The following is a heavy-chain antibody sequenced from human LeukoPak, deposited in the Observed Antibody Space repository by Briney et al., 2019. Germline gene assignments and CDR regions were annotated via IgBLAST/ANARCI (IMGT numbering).Heavy chain of an antibody. V-gene: IGHV1-8*01. CDR2: MNPNSGNT. CDR1: GYTFTSYD. Sequence: AASVTVSCKASGYTFTSYDINWVRQAPGQGLEWMGWMNPNSGNTGYAQKFQGRVTMTRNTSISTAYMELSSLRSEDTAVYYCARGFTQNAFDIWGQGTMVTVSS. J-gene: IGHJ3*02. CDR3: ARGFTQNAFDI.